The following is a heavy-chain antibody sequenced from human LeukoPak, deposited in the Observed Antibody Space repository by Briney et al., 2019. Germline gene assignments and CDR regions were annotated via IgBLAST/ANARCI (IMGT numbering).Heavy chain of an antibody. CDR1: GGTFSSYA. D-gene: IGHD2-21*01. J-gene: IGHJ6*03. V-gene: IGHV1-69*04. Sequence: SVKVSCKASGGTFSSYAISWVRQAPGQGLEWMGRIIPILGIANYAQKFQGRVTITADKSTSTAYMELSSLRSEDTAVYYCARSNGVVIANLKYYYYYMDVWGKGTTVTVSS. CDR2: IIPILGIA. CDR3: ARSNGVVIANLKYYYYYMDV.